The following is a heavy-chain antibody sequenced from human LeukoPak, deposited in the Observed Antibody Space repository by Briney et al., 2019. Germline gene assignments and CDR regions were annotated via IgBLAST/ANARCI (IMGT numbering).Heavy chain of an antibody. CDR3: ARVSPASRLHWFDP. J-gene: IGHJ5*02. Sequence: SETLSLTCTVSGGSISSYYWSWIRQPPGKGLEWIGYIYYSGSTNYNPSLKRRVTISVDTSNNQFSLKLSSVTAADTAVYYCARVSPASRLHWFDPWGQGTLVTVSS. CDR2: IYYSGST. CDR1: GGSISSYY. D-gene: IGHD2/OR15-2a*01. V-gene: IGHV4-59*01.